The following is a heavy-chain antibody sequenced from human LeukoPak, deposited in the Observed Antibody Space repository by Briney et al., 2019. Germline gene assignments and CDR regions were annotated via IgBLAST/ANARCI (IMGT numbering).Heavy chain of an antibody. CDR2: IIPIFGTA. Sequence: GSSVKVSCKASGGTFGSYAISWVRQAPGQGLEWMGGIIPIFGTANYAQKFQGRVTITTDESTSTAYMELSSLRSEDTAVYYCARENYYYYYMDVWGKGTTVTVSS. CDR1: GGTFGSYA. V-gene: IGHV1-69*05. J-gene: IGHJ6*03. CDR3: ARENYYYYYMDV.